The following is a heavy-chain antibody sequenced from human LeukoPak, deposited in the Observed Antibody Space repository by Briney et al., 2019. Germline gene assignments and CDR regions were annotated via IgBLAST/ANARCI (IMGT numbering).Heavy chain of an antibody. CDR2: IYYSGST. J-gene: IGHJ6*02. V-gene: IGHV4-39*01. D-gene: IGHD2-2*01. Sequence: SETLSLTCTVSGGSISSSSYYWGWIRQPPGKGLEWIGSIYYSGSTYYNPSLKSRVTISVDTSKNQLSLKLSSVTAADTAVYYCARTYCSSTSCYRHYYYYYGMDVWGQGTTVTVSS. CDR1: GGSISSSSYY. CDR3: ARTYCSSTSCYRHYYYYYGMDV.